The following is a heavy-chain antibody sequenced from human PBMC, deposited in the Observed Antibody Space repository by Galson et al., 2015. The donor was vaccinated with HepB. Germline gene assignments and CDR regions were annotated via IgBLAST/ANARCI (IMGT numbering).Heavy chain of an antibody. Sequence: SLRLSCAASGFTFSSYGMHWVRQAPGKGLEWVAVISYDGSNKYYADSVKGRFTISRDNSKNTLYLQMNSLRAEDTAVYYCASSTVTTGYYGMDVWGQGTTVTVSS. CDR3: ASSTVTTGYYGMDV. D-gene: IGHD4-17*01. J-gene: IGHJ6*02. V-gene: IGHV3-30*03. CDR2: ISYDGSNK. CDR1: GFTFSSYG.